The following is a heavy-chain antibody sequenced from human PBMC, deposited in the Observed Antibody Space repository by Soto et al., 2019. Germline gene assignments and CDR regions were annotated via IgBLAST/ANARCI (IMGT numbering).Heavy chain of an antibody. V-gene: IGHV1-18*04. D-gene: IGHD3-22*01. CDR2: ISAYNGNT. CDR1: GYTFTSYG. J-gene: IGHJ4*02. Sequence: GASVKVFCKASGYTFTSYGISWVRQAPGQGLEWMGWISAYNGNTNYAQKLQGRVTMTTDTSTSTAYMELRSLRSGDTAVYYCARDLTAYYYDSSGYGLDYWGQGTLVTVSS. CDR3: ARDLTAYYYDSSGYGLDY.